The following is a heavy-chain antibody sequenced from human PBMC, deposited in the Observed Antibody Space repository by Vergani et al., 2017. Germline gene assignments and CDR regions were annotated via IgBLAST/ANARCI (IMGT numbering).Heavy chain of an antibody. V-gene: IGHV3-43D*03. CDR1: GFTFDDYA. CDR3: AKDMAVAFFPDWYFDL. Sequence: EVQLVESGGVVVQPGGSLRLSCAASGFTFDDYAMHWVRQAPGKGLEWVSLISWDGGSTYYADSVKGRFTISRDNSKNSLYLQMNSLRAEDTALYYCAKDMAVAFFPDWYFDLWGRGTLVTVSS. CDR2: ISWDGGST. J-gene: IGHJ2*01. D-gene: IGHD6-19*01.